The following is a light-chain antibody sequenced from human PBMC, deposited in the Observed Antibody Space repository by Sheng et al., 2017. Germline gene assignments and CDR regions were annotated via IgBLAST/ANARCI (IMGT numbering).Light chain of an antibody. Sequence: SYVLTQPPSVSVAPGKTARITCGGNNIGSKSVHWYQQKPGQAPVLVLYDDSDRPSGIPERFSGSNSGNTATLTISGTQPVDEADYYCETWDRSTAVFGGGTRLTVL. CDR3: ETWDRSTAV. CDR1: NIGSKS. CDR2: DDS. V-gene: IGLV3-21*01. J-gene: IGLJ3*02.